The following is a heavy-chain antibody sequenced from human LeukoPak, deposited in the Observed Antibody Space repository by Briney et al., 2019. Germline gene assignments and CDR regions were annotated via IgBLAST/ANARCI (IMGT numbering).Heavy chain of an antibody. CDR2: INPSGGST. J-gene: IGHJ4*02. CDR1: GYTFTSYY. V-gene: IGHV1-46*01. Sequence: GASVKVSCKASGYTFTSYYMHWVRQAPGQGLEWMGIINPSGGSTSYAQKFQGRVTMTRDTSTSTVYMELSSLRSEDTAVYYCARDREEIVATIKNWSDYWGQGTLVTVSS. D-gene: IGHD5-12*01. CDR3: ARDREEIVATIKNWSDY.